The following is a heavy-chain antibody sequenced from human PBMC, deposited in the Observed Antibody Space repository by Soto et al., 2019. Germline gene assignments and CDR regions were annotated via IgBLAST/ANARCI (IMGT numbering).Heavy chain of an antibody. CDR1: GFTFSSYA. CDR2: ISGSGGST. V-gene: IGHV3-23*01. CDR3: ARAKIAVAGTWAYYYYGMDV. J-gene: IGHJ6*02. Sequence: GGSLRLSCAASGFTFSSYAMSWVRQAPGKGLEWVSAISGSGGSTYYADSVKGRFTISRDNSKNTLYLQMNSLRAEDTAVYYCARAKIAVAGTWAYYYYGMDVWGQGTTVTVSS. D-gene: IGHD6-19*01.